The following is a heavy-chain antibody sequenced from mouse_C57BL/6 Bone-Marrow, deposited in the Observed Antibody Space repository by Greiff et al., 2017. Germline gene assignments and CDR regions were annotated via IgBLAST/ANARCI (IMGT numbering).Heavy chain of an antibody. CDR2: ISSGGSYN. CDR1: GFTFSSYG. V-gene: IGHV5-6*01. CDR3: ARRGPVYAMYY. J-gene: IGHJ4*01. Sequence: EVQGVESGGDLVKPGGSLKLSCAASGFTFSSYGMSWVRQTPDKRLEWVATISSGGSYNYYPDSVKGRVTISRDNAKKTLYLQMSSLKSEDTAMYYCARRGPVYAMYYWGQGTSVTVSS.